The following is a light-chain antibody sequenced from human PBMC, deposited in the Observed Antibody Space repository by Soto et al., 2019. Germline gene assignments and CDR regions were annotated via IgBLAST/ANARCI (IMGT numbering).Light chain of an antibody. J-gene: IGLJ2*01. Sequence: QTVVTQPPSVSGAPGQRVTISCTGSSSNIGAGYDVHWYQQLPGTAPKLVIYGNSNRPSGVPDRFSGSKSGTSASLAITGLQAEDEADYYCQSYDSSLNCVIFGGGTQLTVL. CDR3: QSYDSSLNCVI. CDR2: GNS. V-gene: IGLV1-40*01. CDR1: SSNIGAGYD.